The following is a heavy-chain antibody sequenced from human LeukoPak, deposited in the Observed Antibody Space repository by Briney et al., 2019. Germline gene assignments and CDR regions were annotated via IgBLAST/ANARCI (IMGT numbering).Heavy chain of an antibody. J-gene: IGHJ2*01. Sequence: SETLSLTCAVYGGSFSGYYWSWIRQPPGKGLEWIGEINHSGSTNYNPPLKSRVTISVDTSKNQFSLKLSSVTAADTAVYYCARGKVEMATKRRYFDLWGRGTLVTVSS. D-gene: IGHD5-24*01. CDR3: ARGKVEMATKRRYFDL. CDR1: GGSFSGYY. V-gene: IGHV4-34*01. CDR2: INHSGST.